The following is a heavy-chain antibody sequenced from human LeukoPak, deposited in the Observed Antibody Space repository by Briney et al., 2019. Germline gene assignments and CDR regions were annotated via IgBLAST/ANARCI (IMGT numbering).Heavy chain of an antibody. D-gene: IGHD3-22*01. J-gene: IGHJ4*02. CDR3: ARDRREYYYDNSGYYYFDY. CDR1: GYTFFSYN. V-gene: IGHV1-18*01. Sequence: ASVKVSCKASGYTFFSYNINWVRQAPGQGLEWMGWISSYNGNTDHAQKLQGRVTMTTDTSTSTAYMELRSLRSDDTAVYYCARDRREYYYDNSGYYYFDYWGQGTLVTVSS. CDR2: ISSYNGNT.